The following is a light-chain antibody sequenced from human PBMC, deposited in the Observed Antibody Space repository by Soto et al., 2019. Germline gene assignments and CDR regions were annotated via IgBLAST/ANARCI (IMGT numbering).Light chain of an antibody. Sequence: ETVLTQSPGTLSLSPGERATLSCRAAQTVYSSLLAWYQQKPGQAPRLLIYGASSRATGIPDRFSGSGSGTDFTLTISRVEPEDFAVYHCQHYVPSPETWTFGQGTKVEIK. CDR1: QTVYSSL. V-gene: IGKV3-20*01. CDR2: GAS. CDR3: QHYVPSPETWT. J-gene: IGKJ1*01.